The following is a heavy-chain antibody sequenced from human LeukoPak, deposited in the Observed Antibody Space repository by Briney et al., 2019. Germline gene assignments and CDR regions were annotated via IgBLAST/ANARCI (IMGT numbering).Heavy chain of an antibody. CDR2: IFSNDEK. Sequence: SGPTLVNPTETLTLTCTVSGFSLSNARMGVSWIRQPPGKALEWLAHIFSNDEKSYSTSLKSRLTISKDTSKSQVVLTMTNMDPVDTATYYCAHRELGGDPYYFDYWGQGTLVTVSS. J-gene: IGHJ4*02. CDR1: GFSLSNARMG. V-gene: IGHV2-26*01. D-gene: IGHD2-21*02. CDR3: AHRELGGDPYYFDY.